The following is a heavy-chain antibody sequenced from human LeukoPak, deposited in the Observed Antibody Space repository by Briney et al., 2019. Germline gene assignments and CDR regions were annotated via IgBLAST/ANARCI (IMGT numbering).Heavy chain of an antibody. V-gene: IGHV1-46*03. D-gene: IGHD3-9*01. J-gene: IGHJ4*02. CDR2: INPSGGST. CDR3: ARALLRYFDWLCLGY. Sequence: ASVKVSCKASGYTFTSYYTHWVRQAPGQGLEWMGIINPSGGSTSYAQKFQGRVTMTRDTSTSTVYMELSSLRSEDTAVYYCARALLRYFDWLCLGYWGQGTLVTVSS. CDR1: GYTFTSYY.